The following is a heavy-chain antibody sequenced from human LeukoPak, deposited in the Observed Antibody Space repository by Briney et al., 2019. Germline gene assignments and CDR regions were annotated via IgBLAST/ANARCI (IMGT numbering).Heavy chain of an antibody. D-gene: IGHD3-10*01. CDR2: IYYSGST. CDR1: GGSFSGYY. Sequence: SETLSLTCAVYGGSFSGYYWSWIRQPPGKGLEWIGYIYYSGSTNYNPSLKSRVTISVDTSKNQFSLKLSSVTAADTAVYYCARDRYGSGALYAFDIWGQGTMVTVSS. J-gene: IGHJ3*02. CDR3: ARDRYGSGALYAFDI. V-gene: IGHV4-59*01.